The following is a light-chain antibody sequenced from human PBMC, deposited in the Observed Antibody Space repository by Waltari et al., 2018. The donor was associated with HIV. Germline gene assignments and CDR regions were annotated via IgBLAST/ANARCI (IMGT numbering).Light chain of an antibody. CDR3: SSYTSGRSLYV. CDR2: EVT. J-gene: IGLJ1*01. Sequence: QTALTQPASVSGSPGQSITISCTGTSSDIGGFTYVSWYQQHPGKAPQLMIYEVTNRPPGVSERFSGSKSGYTASLTISGLQGEDEATYYCSSYTSGRSLYVFGPGTKVTVL. CDR1: SSDIGGFTY. V-gene: IGLV2-14*01.